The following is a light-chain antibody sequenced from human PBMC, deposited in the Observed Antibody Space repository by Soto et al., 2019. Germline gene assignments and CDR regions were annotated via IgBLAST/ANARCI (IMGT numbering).Light chain of an antibody. CDR1: QSVSNY. V-gene: IGKV3-11*01. J-gene: IGKJ5*01. CDR3: QQRANWPPIT. Sequence: EVVLTQSPATLSLSPGERATLSCRASQSVSNYLAWYQQKPGQAPRLLIYDASSRAAGIPARFSGSGSVTDFTLTISSLEPEDFAVYYCQQRANWPPITFGQGTRLEIK. CDR2: DAS.